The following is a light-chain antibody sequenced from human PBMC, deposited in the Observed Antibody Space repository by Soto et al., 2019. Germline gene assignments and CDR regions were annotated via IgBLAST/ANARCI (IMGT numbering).Light chain of an antibody. CDR2: GAS. J-gene: IGKJ3*01. V-gene: IGKV3-20*01. CDR3: QQYVSSPQT. CDR1: QSVSSY. Sequence: EDVLTQYTGTLSFSPGERATPSCRASQSVSSYLAWYQQKPGQAPRLLIYGASNRATGIPDRFSGSGSGTDFTLTISRLEPEDFAMYFCQQYVSSPQTFSHGTNVDI.